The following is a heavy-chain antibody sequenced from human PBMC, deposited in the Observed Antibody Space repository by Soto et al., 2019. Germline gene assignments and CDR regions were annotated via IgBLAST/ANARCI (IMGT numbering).Heavy chain of an antibody. Sequence: ASVKVSCKVSGYTLTELSMHWVRQAPGKGLEWMGGFDPEDGETIYAQKFQGRVTMTEDTSTDTAYIELSSLRFEDTAVYYCATNYYDSSGYYVPYHYYGMDVWGQGTTVTVSS. CDR2: FDPEDGET. V-gene: IGHV1-24*01. J-gene: IGHJ6*02. CDR1: GYTLTELS. D-gene: IGHD3-22*01. CDR3: ATNYYDSSGYYVPYHYYGMDV.